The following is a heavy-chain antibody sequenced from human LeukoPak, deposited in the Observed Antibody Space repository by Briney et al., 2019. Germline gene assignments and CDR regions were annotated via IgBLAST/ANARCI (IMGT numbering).Heavy chain of an antibody. D-gene: IGHD6-19*01. J-gene: IGHJ4*02. CDR2: INPKSGDT. CDR3: VRDLTGGSGD. V-gene: IGHV1-2*02. Sequence: AASVKVSCKASGYTFTDYYMHWVRQAPGQTFEWLAWINPKSGDTHNTQKFQGRVTVTTDTSITSVYMELSGLQSDDTAVYYCVRDLTGGSGDWGQGTLVTVSS. CDR1: GYTFTDYY.